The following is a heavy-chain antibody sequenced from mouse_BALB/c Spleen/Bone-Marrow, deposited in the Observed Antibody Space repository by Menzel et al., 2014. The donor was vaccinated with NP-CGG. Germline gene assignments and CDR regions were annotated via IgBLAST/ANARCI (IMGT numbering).Heavy chain of an antibody. CDR3: GRGCTVGRFAY. D-gene: IGHD4-1*01. Sequence: QVQLKESGAELMRPGASVKISCTATGYTFSSYWIDWVKPRPGHGLEWIGELLPGSGSTNYNEKFKGKATFTADTSSNTAYMQISSVTSEDSTVYYCGRGCTVGRFAYWGQGTLGTVSA. CDR2: LLPGSGST. V-gene: IGHV1-9*01. J-gene: IGHJ3*01. CDR1: GYTFSSYW.